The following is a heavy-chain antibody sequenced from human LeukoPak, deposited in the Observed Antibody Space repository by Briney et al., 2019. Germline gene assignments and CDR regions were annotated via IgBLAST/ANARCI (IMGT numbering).Heavy chain of an antibody. Sequence: GESLKISCKGSGYSFTSYWIGWVRQMPGKGLEWMGIIYPGDSDTRYSPSFQGQVTISADKSISTAYLQWSSLKASDTGMYYCARHGHYYGSGSYPYNWFDPWGQGTLVTVSS. V-gene: IGHV5-51*01. J-gene: IGHJ5*02. CDR3: ARHGHYYGSGSYPYNWFDP. CDR2: IYPGDSDT. D-gene: IGHD3-10*01. CDR1: GYSFTSYW.